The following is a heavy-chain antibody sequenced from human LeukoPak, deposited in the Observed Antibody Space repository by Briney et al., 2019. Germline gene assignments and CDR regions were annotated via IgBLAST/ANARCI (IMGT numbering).Heavy chain of an antibody. CDR2: IYYSGST. V-gene: IGHV4-39*07. J-gene: IGHJ6*03. CDR3: ARGVAVAGWGYYYYMDV. Sequence: SETLSLTCTVSGGSISSSSYYWGWIRQPPGKGLEWIGSIYYSGSTYYNPSLKSRVTISVDTSKNQFSLKLSSVTAADTAVYYCARGVAVAGWGYYYYMDVWGKGTTVTVSS. CDR1: GGSISSSSYY. D-gene: IGHD6-19*01.